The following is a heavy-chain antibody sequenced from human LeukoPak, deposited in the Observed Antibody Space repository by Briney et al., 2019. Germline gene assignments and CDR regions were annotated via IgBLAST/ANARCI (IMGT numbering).Heavy chain of an antibody. V-gene: IGHV3-30*04. J-gene: IGHJ4*02. CDR3: AKDGRVDRHSSGLFDY. Sequence: GLSLRLSCAASGLSISSDALHWVRQAPGKGLEGVAGISDDGTIHYYADSVKGRFTISRDNSKSTLYLQMNSLRGDDTAVYYCAKDGRVDRHSSGLFDYWGQGTLVTVSS. CDR1: GLSISSDA. CDR2: ISDDGTIH. D-gene: IGHD6-19*01.